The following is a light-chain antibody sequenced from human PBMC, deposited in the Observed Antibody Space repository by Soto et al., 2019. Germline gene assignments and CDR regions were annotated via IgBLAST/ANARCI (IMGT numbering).Light chain of an antibody. J-gene: IGLJ1*01. V-gene: IGLV2-14*01. CDR2: EVT. CDR1: SSDIGIYKY. CDR3: SSYTTSSTRV. Sequence: QSALTQPASVSGSPGQSIAISCTGSSSDIGIYKYVSWYQQHPGKVPTLIIYEVTNRPSGVSNRFSGSKSGNTASLTISGLQAEDEADYYCSSYTTSSTRVFGPGTKLTVL.